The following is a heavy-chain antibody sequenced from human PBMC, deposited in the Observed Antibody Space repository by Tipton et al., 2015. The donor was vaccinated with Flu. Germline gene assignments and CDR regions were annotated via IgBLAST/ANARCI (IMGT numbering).Heavy chain of an antibody. J-gene: IGHJ6*02. CDR2: IKQDGSAK. Sequence: SLRLSCEASGFTFSRHWMSWVRQAPGQGLEWVANIKQDGSAKYHADSVKGRFAISIDNAKNSLYLQMNSLRAEDTAVYYCAHRWFGELSLYYSGMDVWGQGTSVTVSS. D-gene: IGHD3-10*01. CDR1: GFTFSRHW. CDR3: AHRWFGELSLYYSGMDV. V-gene: IGHV3-7*01.